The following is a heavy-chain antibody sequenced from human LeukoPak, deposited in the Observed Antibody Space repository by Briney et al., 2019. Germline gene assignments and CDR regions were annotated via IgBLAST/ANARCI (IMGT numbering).Heavy chain of an antibody. V-gene: IGHV3-7*01. D-gene: IGHD6-13*01. CDR1: GFTVSSYW. Sequence: GGSLRPSCAASGFTVSSYWMSCVRQAAGKGLEWVANIKKDVDEKYYMDSVKGRFTISRDKAKNSLYLQMNSLRAKDTAVYYCASYGQQLTENWFDPWGQGTLVTVSS. CDR2: IKKDVDEK. J-gene: IGHJ5*02. CDR3: ASYGQQLTENWFDP.